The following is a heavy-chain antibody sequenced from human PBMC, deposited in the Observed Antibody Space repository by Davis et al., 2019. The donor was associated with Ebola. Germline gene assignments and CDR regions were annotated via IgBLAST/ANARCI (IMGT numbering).Heavy chain of an antibody. D-gene: IGHD6-19*01. CDR3: AKELLSEGGLVVAGPGY. J-gene: IGHJ4*02. V-gene: IGHV3-23*01. CDR1: GFTFSSYG. Sequence: GESLKISCAASGFTFSSYGMHWVRQAPGKGLEWVSDISSGGGAPYYADSVKGRFTTFRDNPKNTLYLQMNSLRADDTAVYYCAKELLSEGGLVVAGPGYWGQGTLVTVSS. CDR2: ISSGGGAP.